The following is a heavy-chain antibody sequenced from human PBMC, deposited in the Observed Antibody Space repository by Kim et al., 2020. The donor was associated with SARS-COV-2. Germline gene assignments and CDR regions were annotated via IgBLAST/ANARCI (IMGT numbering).Heavy chain of an antibody. CDR3: ARGRGPVDH. Sequence: IYYADAVTGRYPIYRDNAKHSLYLQMNSLGDDDPAVYYCARGRGPVDHWGQGTLVTVSS. V-gene: IGHV3-48*02. J-gene: IGHJ4*02. D-gene: IGHD4-17*01. CDR2: I.